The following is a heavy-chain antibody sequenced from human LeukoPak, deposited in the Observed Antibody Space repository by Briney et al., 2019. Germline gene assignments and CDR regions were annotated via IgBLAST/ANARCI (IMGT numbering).Heavy chain of an antibody. J-gene: IGHJ5*01. Sequence: SETLSLTCTVSGGSISSYYWSWIRQPPGKGLEWIGYIYYSGSTNYNPSLKSRVTISVDTSKNQFSLKQSSVTAADTAVYYCARGYSSGWYAFWGQGTLVTVSS. CDR1: GGSISSYY. D-gene: IGHD6-19*01. CDR3: ARGYSSGWYAF. CDR2: IYYSGST. V-gene: IGHV4-59*08.